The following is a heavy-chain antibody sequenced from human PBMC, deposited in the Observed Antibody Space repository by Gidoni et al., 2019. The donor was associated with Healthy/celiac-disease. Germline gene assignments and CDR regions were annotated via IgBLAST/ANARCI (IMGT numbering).Heavy chain of an antibody. Sequence: EVKLVESGGGLVKPGGSLRLSCADSGFTFRSYSSNWVRQAPGKGLAWLSSISSSRTDMYYADSGKGRFTISRDNAKNSLYLQMNSLSAEDTAVYYCARLRYCSSTSCTMAAFDIWGQGTMVTVSS. CDR1: GFTFRSYS. D-gene: IGHD2-2*01. V-gene: IGHV3-21*01. CDR3: ARLRYCSSTSCTMAAFDI. CDR2: ISSSRTDM. J-gene: IGHJ3*02.